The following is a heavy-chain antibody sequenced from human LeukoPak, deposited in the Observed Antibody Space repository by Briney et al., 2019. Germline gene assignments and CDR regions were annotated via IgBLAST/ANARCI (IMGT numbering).Heavy chain of an antibody. CDR3: TRGPPDGSGNYYPGDF. CDR2: INSDGRNI. J-gene: IGHJ4*02. Sequence: QPGGSLRLSCAASGFTFSSHWMHWVRHAPGKGLVWVSRINSDGRNINYADSVKGRFTISRDNAKNTLYLQMNSLRVEDTAVYYCTRGPPDGSGNYYPGDFWGQGTLVTVSS. D-gene: IGHD3-10*01. V-gene: IGHV3-74*01. CDR1: GFTFSSHW.